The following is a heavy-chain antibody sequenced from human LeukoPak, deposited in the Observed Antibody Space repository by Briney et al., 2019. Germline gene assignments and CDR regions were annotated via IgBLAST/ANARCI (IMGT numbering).Heavy chain of an antibody. J-gene: IGHJ3*02. CDR3: ARRRYCGGDCYDRAFDI. CDR2: IYPGDSDT. CDR1: GYSFTSNW. D-gene: IGHD2-21*02. Sequence: GESLKISCKGSGYSFTSNWIGWVRQMPGKGLEWMGIIYPGDSDTRYSPSFQGQVTIAVDKSISTAYLQWSSLKASDTAMYYCARRRYCGGDCYDRAFDIWGQGTMVTVSS. V-gene: IGHV5-51*01.